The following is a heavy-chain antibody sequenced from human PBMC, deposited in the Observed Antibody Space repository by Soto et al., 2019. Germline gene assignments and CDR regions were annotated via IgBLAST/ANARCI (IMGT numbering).Heavy chain of an antibody. CDR2: IYSGGSK. J-gene: IGHJ5*02. CDR1: GLTVSSNY. CDR3: ASQYGGYGWFDT. Sequence: EVQLVESGGGLVQPGGSLRLACAASGLTVSSNYMNWVRQAPGKGLEWVSVIYSGGSKYYADSVRGRFTISRDNSKNTLYLQMNSLGAEDTAVYYWASQYGGYGWFDTWGQGTPVTVSS. D-gene: IGHD2-15*01. V-gene: IGHV3-66*04.